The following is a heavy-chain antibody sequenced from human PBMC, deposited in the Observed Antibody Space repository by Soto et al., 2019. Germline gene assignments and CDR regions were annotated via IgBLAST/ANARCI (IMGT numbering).Heavy chain of an antibody. D-gene: IGHD5-18*01. V-gene: IGHV1-69*01. J-gene: IGHJ4*02. Sequence: QVQLVQSGAEVKKPGSSVKVSCKASGGTFSSYAISWVRQAPGQGLEWMGGIIPIFGTANYAQKFQGRVTITADESTSTAYMELSSLSSEDTAVYYCARGRYSYGYGMSDYWGQGTLVTVSS. CDR2: IIPIFGTA. CDR1: GGTFSSYA. CDR3: ARGRYSYGYGMSDY.